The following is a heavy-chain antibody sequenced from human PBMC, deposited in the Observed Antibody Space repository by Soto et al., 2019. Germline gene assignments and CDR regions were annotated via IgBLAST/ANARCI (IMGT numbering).Heavy chain of an antibody. Sequence: ASVKVSCKASGYTFTSYAIHWVRQAPGQRLEWMGWINAGNGNTKYSQKFQGRVTITRDTSASTAYMELSSLRSEDTAVYYCARDIEQPPSYYYMDVWGKGTTVTVSS. CDR3: ARDIEQPPSYYYMDV. V-gene: IGHV1-3*01. J-gene: IGHJ6*03. CDR2: INAGNGNT. CDR1: GYTFTSYA. D-gene: IGHD6-13*01.